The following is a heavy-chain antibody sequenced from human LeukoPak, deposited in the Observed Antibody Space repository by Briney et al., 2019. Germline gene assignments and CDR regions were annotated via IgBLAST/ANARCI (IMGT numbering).Heavy chain of an antibody. CDR1: GGTFSSYA. Sequence: ASVKVSCTASGGTFSSYAISWVRQAPGQGLEWMGGIIPIFGTANYAQKFQGRVTITADESTSTAYMELSSLRSEDTAVYYCAALLTYCTNGVCSDYWGQGTLVTVSS. D-gene: IGHD2-8*01. CDR2: IIPIFGTA. V-gene: IGHV1-69*01. CDR3: AALLTYCTNGVCSDY. J-gene: IGHJ4*02.